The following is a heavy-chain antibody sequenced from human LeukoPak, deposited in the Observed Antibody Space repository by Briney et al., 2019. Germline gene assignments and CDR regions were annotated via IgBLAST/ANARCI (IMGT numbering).Heavy chain of an antibody. Sequence: PGGSLRLSCTASGFTFGHYALSWFRQAPGKGLEWVGFIRSKAYGGTTEYAASLKGRFTISRDDSNAIAYLQMNSLETEDTAVYYCARPNTRYTYGYSPFDYWGQGTLVTVSS. J-gene: IGHJ4*02. V-gene: IGHV3-49*03. D-gene: IGHD5-18*01. CDR2: IRSKAYGGTT. CDR1: GFTFGHYA. CDR3: ARPNTRYTYGYSPFDY.